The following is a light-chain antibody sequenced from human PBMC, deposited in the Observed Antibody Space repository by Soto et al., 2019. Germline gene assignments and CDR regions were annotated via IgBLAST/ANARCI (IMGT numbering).Light chain of an antibody. CDR2: DVS. V-gene: IGLV2-14*03. Sequence: QSALTQPASVSGSPGQSITISCTGTSSDVGGYNYVSWHQQHPGKVPKLMIYDVSHRPSGVSNRFSGSKSGNTASLTISGLQAEYEADYYCSSYTSSITVVFGGGTKLTVL. J-gene: IGLJ2*01. CDR3: SSYTSSITVV. CDR1: SSDVGGYNY.